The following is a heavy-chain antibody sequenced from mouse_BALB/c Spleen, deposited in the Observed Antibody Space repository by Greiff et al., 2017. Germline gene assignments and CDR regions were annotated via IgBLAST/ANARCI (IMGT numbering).Heavy chain of an antibody. CDR2: IWAGGST. D-gene: IGHD2-14*01. Sequence: QVQLKESGPGLVAPSQSLSITCTVSGFSLTSYGVHLVRQPPGKGLEWLGVIWAGGSTNYNSALMSRLSISKDNSKSQVFLKMNSLQTDDTAMYYCARVGYYDAMDYWGQGTSVTVSS. J-gene: IGHJ4*01. V-gene: IGHV2-9*02. CDR3: ARVGYYDAMDY. CDR1: GFSLTSYG.